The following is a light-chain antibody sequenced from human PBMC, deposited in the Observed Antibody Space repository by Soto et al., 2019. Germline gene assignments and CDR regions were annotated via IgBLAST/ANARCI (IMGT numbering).Light chain of an antibody. Sequence: DIQMTQSPSTLSASVGDRVTITCRASQSISTWLAWYQQKAGKAPKLLIYKASILESRVPSRFSGSGSGTEFTLTISSLQPDDFATYYCQQYSTYWTFGQGTKVEIK. V-gene: IGKV1-5*03. CDR3: QQYSTYWT. CDR2: KAS. J-gene: IGKJ1*01. CDR1: QSISTW.